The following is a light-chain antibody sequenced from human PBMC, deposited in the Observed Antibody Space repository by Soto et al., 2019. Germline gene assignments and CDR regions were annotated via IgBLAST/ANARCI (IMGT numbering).Light chain of an antibody. Sequence: EIVMTQSPATLSVSPGERATLSCRASQSVSSNLAWYQQKPGQAPRLLIYGASTRATGIPARFSGGGSGTEFTLTINSLQSEDFAVYYCQRYNRWPLSFGGGTKVDIK. CDR2: GAS. CDR3: QRYNRWPLS. CDR1: QSVSSN. V-gene: IGKV3-15*01. J-gene: IGKJ4*01.